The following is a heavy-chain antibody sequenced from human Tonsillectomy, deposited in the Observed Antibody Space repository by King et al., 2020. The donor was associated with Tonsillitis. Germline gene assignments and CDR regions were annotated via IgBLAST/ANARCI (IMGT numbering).Heavy chain of an antibody. CDR1: GFTFSSYA. J-gene: IGHJ4*02. V-gene: IGHV3-23*01. CDR2: ISGSGGST. CDR3: ANGLRFLEWAPDY. D-gene: IGHD3-3*01. Sequence: VQLLESGGGLVQPGGSLRLSCAASGFTFSSYAMNWVRQAPGKGLEWGSGISGSGGSTYYADSVKGRFTISRDNSKNTLYLLMNSLRAEDTAVYYCANGLRFLEWAPDYWGQGTLVTVSS.